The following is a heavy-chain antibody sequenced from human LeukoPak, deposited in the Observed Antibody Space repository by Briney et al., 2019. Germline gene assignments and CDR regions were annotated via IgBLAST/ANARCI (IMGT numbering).Heavy chain of an antibody. CDR1: GGSISSGSYY. CDR3: ARTHPDYYYYYMDV. CDR2: IYTSGST. J-gene: IGHJ6*03. V-gene: IGHV4-61*02. Sequence: PSQTLSLTCTVSGGSISSGSYYWSWIRQPAGKGLEWIRRIYTSGSTNYNPSLKSRVTISVDTSKNQFSLKLSSVTATDTAVYYCARTHPDYYYYYMDVWGKGTTVTVSS.